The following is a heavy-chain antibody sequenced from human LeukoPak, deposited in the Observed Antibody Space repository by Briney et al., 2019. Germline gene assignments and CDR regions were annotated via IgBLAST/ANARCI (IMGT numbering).Heavy chain of an antibody. CDR3: ARGLPNTPYYYYGMDV. Sequence: SETLSLTCTVSGGSISSYYWSWIRQPARKGLEWIGRIYTSGSTNYNPSLKSRVTMSVDTSKNQFSLKLSSVTAADTAVYYCARGLPNTPYYYYGMDVWGQGTTVTVSS. D-gene: IGHD2-2*02. V-gene: IGHV4-4*07. CDR1: GGSISSYY. J-gene: IGHJ6*02. CDR2: IYTSGST.